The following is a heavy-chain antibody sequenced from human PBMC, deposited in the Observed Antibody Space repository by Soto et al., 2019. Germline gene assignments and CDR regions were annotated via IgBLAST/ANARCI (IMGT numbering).Heavy chain of an antibody. V-gene: IGHV1-69*13. CDR3: ASGPPPDIVVVVAATYFDH. CDR1: GGTFSSYA. CDR2: IIPIFGTA. Sequence: GASVKVSCKASGGTFSSYAISWVRQAPGQGLEWMGGIIPIFGTANYAQKFQGRVTITADESTSTAYMELSSLRSEDTAVYYCASGPPPDIVVVVAATYFDHWGQGTLVTVSS. D-gene: IGHD2-15*01. J-gene: IGHJ4*02.